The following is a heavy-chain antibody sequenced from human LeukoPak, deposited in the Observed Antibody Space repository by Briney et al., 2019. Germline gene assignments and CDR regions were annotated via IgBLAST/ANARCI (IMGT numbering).Heavy chain of an antibody. D-gene: IGHD2-15*01. V-gene: IGHV3-74*01. CDR3: ARVPTLGGPFT. CDR1: GFTFSIYW. CDR2: INSDGSST. J-gene: IGHJ4*02. Sequence: GGTLRLSCAASGFTFSIYWMHWVSHAPGKGLVWVSRINSDGSSTSYADSVKGRFTISRDNAKNTLYLQMNSLRAEDTAVYYCARVPTLGGPFTWGQGTLVTVSS.